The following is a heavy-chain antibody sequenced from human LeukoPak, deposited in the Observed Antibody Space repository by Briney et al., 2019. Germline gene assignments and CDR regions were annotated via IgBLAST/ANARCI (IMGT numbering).Heavy chain of an antibody. CDR1: GFTFSSYS. Sequence: PGGSLRLSCAASGFTFSSYSMNWVRQAPGKGLEWVSSISSSSSYIYYADSVKGRFTISRDNAKNPLYLQMNSLRAEDTAVYYCARDWDYDILTGYSPEGYWGQGTLVTVSS. V-gene: IGHV3-21*01. CDR3: ARDWDYDILTGYSPEGY. J-gene: IGHJ4*02. D-gene: IGHD3-9*01. CDR2: ISSSSSYI.